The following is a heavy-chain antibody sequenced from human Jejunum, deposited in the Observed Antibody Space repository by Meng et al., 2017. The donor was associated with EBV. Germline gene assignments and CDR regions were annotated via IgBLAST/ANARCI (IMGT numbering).Heavy chain of an antibody. V-gene: IGHV4-30-2*01. CDR1: GHSITRGADL. J-gene: IGHJ4*02. D-gene: IGHD4-17*01. CDR2: IYHIGST. CDR3: ARGGPDFGDYVPFDY. Sequence: LRPHEPGSGLVKPYQTLSLPCAVSGHSITRGADLWSWIRQPPGKGLEWIGNIYHIGSTYYNPSLKSRVTISVDRSKNQFSLKLTSVTAADTAVYYCARGGPDFGDYVPFDYWGQGTLVTVSS.